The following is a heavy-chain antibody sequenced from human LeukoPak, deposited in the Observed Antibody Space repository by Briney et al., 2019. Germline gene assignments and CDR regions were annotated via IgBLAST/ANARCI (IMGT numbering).Heavy chain of an antibody. J-gene: IGHJ4*02. CDR3: ARDQGYRYGSTYRSTVFDY. V-gene: IGHV3-30*03. CDR2: ISYDGSDE. CDR1: EFTFSNYA. D-gene: IGHD5-18*01. Sequence: GGSLRLSCAASEFTFSNYAMHWVRQAPGKGLEWVALISYDGSDEYYADSVKGRFTISRDNSKNTLYLQMNSLRADDTAVYYCARDQGYRYGSTYRSTVFDYWGQGTLVTVSS.